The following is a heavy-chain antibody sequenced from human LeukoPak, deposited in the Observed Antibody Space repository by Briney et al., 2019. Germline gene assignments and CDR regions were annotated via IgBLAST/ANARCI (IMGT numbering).Heavy chain of an antibody. CDR1: GGSVSSGSYY. CDR2: IYYSGST. V-gene: IGHV4-61*01. CDR3: AGSLNY. Sequence: SETLSLTCTVSGGSVSSGSYYWSWIRQPPGKGLEWIGYIYYSGSTNYNPPLKSRVSISVDTSKNRFSLKLSSVTAADTAVYYCAGSLNYWGQGTLVTVSS. J-gene: IGHJ4*02.